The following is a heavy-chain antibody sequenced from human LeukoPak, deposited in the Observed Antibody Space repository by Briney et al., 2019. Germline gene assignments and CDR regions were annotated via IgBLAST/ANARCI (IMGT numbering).Heavy chain of an antibody. CDR2: IYPGDSDT. CDR3: ARSLRGSGWYIDY. D-gene: IGHD6-25*01. J-gene: IGHJ4*02. CDR1: EYRFTNYW. Sequence: GESLKISCKGSEYRFTNYWIGWVRPIPGTGLEWMGIIYPGDSDTIYNPSFQGQVTISADKSITTAYVQWSSLKASDTAIYYCARSLRGSGWYIDYWGQGTLVTVSS. V-gene: IGHV5-51*01.